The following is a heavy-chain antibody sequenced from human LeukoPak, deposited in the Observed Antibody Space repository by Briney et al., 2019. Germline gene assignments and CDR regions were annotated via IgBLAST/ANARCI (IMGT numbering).Heavy chain of an antibody. CDR1: GGSISSGGYS. V-gene: IGHV4-30-2*01. CDR3: ARGEPSTLLNNDYYFMDV. J-gene: IGHJ6*03. D-gene: IGHD1-14*01. Sequence: PSQTLSLTCAVSGGSISSGGYSWSWIRQPPGRGLEWVGYIYHGGSPYYNPSLKSRVTISVDWSKNQFSLSLSSVTAADTAVYYCARGEPSTLLNNDYYFMDVWGKGTTVTVSS. CDR2: IYHGGSP.